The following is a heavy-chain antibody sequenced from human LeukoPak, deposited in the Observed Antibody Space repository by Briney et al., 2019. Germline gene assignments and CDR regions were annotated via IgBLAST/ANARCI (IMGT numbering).Heavy chain of an antibody. CDR3: ARGRGGFDY. Sequence: GGSLRLSCAASGFTFSSYAMHWVRQAPGKGLERVAVISYDGSNKYYADSVKGRFTISRDNSKNTLYLQMNSLRAEDTAVYYCARGRGGFDYWGQGTLVTVSS. CDR1: GFTFSSYA. CDR2: ISYDGSNK. D-gene: IGHD3-10*01. J-gene: IGHJ4*02. V-gene: IGHV3-30*01.